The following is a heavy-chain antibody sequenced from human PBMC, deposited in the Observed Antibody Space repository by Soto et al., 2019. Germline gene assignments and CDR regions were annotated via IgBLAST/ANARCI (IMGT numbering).Heavy chain of an antibody. CDR3: ARCARLDY. CDR1: GRSISVYY. J-gene: IGHJ4*01. Sequence: SETLSLTCTVSGRSISVYYWSWVRHLSKKRLEWIGYIYYTGSTNYNPSLRSRATISIDTSKNQFSLQLSSVTAADTAVYVCARCARLDYWGQGTLVTVSS. V-gene: IGHV4-59*08. CDR2: IYYTGST.